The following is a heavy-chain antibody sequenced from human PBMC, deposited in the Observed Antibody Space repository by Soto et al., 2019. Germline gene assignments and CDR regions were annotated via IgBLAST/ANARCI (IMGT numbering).Heavy chain of an antibody. CDR1: GGTFSSYT. D-gene: IGHD2-2*02. V-gene: IGHV1-69*02. J-gene: IGHJ4*02. CDR3: AMEYCSSTGCYRDY. CDR2: IIPILGIA. Sequence: QVQLVQSGAEVKKPGSSVKVSCKASGGTFSSYTISWVRQAPGQGLEWMGRIIPILGIANYAQKFQGRVTXXAXKXXSTAYMELSSRRSEDTAVYYCAMEYCSSTGCYRDYWGQGTLVTVSS.